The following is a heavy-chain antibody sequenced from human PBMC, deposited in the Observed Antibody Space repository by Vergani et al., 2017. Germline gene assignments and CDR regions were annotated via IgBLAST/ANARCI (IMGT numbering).Heavy chain of an antibody. CDR2: INPNSGGT. J-gene: IGHJ6*02. Sequence: QVQLVQSGAEVKKPGASVKVSCKASGYTFIGYYMHWVRQAPGQGLEWMGWINPNSGGTNYAQKFQGRVTMTRDTSISTAYMELSRLRSDDTAVYYCSCSRSLDYYYGMDVWGQETTVTVSS. CDR3: SCSRSLDYYYGMDV. V-gene: IGHV1-2*02. CDR1: GYTFIGYY. D-gene: IGHD2-15*01.